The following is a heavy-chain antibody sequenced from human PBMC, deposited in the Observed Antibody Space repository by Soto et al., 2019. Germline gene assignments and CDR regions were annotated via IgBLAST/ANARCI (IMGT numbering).Heavy chain of an antibody. CDR3: ARRLLGATVTYFDY. J-gene: IGHJ4*01. CDR1: GFTFSSYA. V-gene: IGHV3-23*05. Sequence: EVQLLESGGGLVRAGGSLRLSCTASGFTFSSYAMGWVRQTPGKGLEWVSSIDSSGSDTYYADSVKGRFTMSRDTSKNSLYLQMNCLRAEDTAIYYCARRLLGATVTYFDYWGQGTLVTVSS. CDR2: IDSSGSDT. D-gene: IGHD1-26*01.